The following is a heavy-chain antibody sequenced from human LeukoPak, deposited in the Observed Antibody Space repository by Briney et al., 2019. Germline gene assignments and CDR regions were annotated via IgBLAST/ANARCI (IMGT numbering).Heavy chain of an antibody. Sequence: GRSLRLSCEASGTTFNIYALHWLRQGPGKRLEWVAVISNDGSHEEYANSVKGRFILSGDNTKNTMYLQMNGLRTEDSGVYYCARDGCSSTSCYRWFDPWGQGTLVTVSS. D-gene: IGHD2-2*01. CDR1: GTTFNIYA. CDR2: ISNDGSHE. J-gene: IGHJ5*02. V-gene: IGHV3-30*01. CDR3: ARDGCSSTSCYRWFDP.